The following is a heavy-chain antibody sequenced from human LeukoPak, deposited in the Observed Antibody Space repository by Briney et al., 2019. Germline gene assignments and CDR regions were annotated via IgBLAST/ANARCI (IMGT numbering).Heavy chain of an antibody. V-gene: IGHV3-21*01. CDR3: ARGPNVDTATWYFDL. CDR2: ISSSSSYI. J-gene: IGHJ2*01. Sequence: GGSLRLSCAASGFTFSSYSMNWVRQAPGEGLEWVSSISSSSSYIYYADSVKGRFTISRDNAKNSLYLQMNSLRAEDTAVYYCARGPNVDTATWYFDLWGRGTLVTVSS. D-gene: IGHD5-18*01. CDR1: GFTFSSYS.